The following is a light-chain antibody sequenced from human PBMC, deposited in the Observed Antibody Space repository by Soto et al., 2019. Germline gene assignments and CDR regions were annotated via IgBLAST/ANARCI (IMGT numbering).Light chain of an antibody. CDR3: QQYGSSPLT. V-gene: IGKV3-20*01. J-gene: IGKJ4*01. CDR1: QSVTSNY. CDR2: GSS. Sequence: EIVLPQSPGTLSLSPADTATLSCRATQSVTSNYLAWYQQKPGQAPRLLIYGSSSRATGIPDRFSGRGSGTEFTLTISRLEPEDIAVYYCQQYGSSPLTFGGGTKVDIK.